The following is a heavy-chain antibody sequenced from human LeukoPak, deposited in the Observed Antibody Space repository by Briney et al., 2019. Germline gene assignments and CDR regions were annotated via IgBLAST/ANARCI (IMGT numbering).Heavy chain of an antibody. CDR1: GFTFSSYG. D-gene: IGHD1-26*01. CDR2: IWYDGSNE. CDR3: ARDHEWGRAYFDY. V-gene: IGHV3-33*01. Sequence: SGRSLRLSCAASGFTFSSYGMHWVRQAPGKGLEWVAVIWYDGSNEYCADSVKGRFPISRDNSKNTLYLQMNSLRAEDTAVYYCARDHEWGRAYFDYWGQGTLVTVSS. J-gene: IGHJ4*02.